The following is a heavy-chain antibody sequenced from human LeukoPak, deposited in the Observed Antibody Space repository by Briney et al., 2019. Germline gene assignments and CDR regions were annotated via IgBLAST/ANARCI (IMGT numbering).Heavy chain of an antibody. J-gene: IGHJ4*02. CDR1: GGSISSSSYY. CDR2: IYYSGST. Sequence: SETLSLTCTVSGGSISSSSYYWGWIRQPPGKGLEWIGSIYYSGSTYYNPSLKSRVTISVDTSKNQFSLKLSSVTAADTAVYYCARDEAPFRSYGSGSYSLPGDYWGQGTLVTVSS. V-gene: IGHV4-39*07. CDR3: ARDEAPFRSYGSGSYSLPGDY. D-gene: IGHD3-10*01.